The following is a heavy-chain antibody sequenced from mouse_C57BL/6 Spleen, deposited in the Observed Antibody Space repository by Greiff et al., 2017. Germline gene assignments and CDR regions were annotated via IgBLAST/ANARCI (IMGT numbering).Heavy chain of an antibody. CDR3: ARQGLRRNYYAMDY. D-gene: IGHD2-4*01. Sequence: DVMLVESGGGLVKPGGSLKLSCAASGFTFSSYTMSWVRQTPEKRLEWVATISGGGGNTYYPDSVKGRFTISRDNAKNTLYLQMSSLRSEDTALYYCARQGLRRNYYAMDYWGQGTSVTVAS. J-gene: IGHJ4*01. CDR2: ISGGGGNT. CDR1: GFTFSSYT. V-gene: IGHV5-9*01.